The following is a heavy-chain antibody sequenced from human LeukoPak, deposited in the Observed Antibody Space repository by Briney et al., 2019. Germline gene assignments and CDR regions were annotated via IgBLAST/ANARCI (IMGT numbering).Heavy chain of an antibody. CDR2: IHTSGNT. D-gene: IGHD3-22*01. J-gene: IGHJ6*03. CDR1: GGSISSGSYC. Sequence: SEPLSLTRTVCGGSISSGSYCWRWIRQPAGKGLEWIGHIHTSGNTNYNSYLKSRVTISVDASKNQFSLKLSSVTAADTAVYYCARDPGGYYFPYYYYYMDVWGKGTTVTVSS. V-gene: IGHV4-61*09. CDR3: ARDPGGYYFPYYYYYMDV.